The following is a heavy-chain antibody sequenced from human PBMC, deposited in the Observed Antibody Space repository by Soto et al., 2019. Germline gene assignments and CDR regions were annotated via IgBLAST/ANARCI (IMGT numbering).Heavy chain of an antibody. D-gene: IGHD6-19*01. CDR3: AKGGRQWLVTSDFNY. Sequence: VQLVESGGGVVQPGRSLRLSCAASGFTFSDYAMHWVRQAPGKGLEWVAVVSHDGRNTHYAESVKGRFTISRDRSKNTVSLEMTSVRAEDTAVYYCAKGGRQWLVTSDFNYWGQGALVTVSS. CDR1: GFTFSDYA. J-gene: IGHJ4*02. V-gene: IGHV3-30*18. CDR2: VSHDGRNT.